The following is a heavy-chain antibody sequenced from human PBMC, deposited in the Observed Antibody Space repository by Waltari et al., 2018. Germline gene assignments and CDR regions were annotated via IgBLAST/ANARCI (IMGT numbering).Heavy chain of an antibody. J-gene: IGHJ2*01. CDR1: GSAFSIYT. CDR3: ARDPGNPIDWYFDL. Sequence: EVQLVESGGGLVEPGGSLSLSCAASGSAFSIYTLTWVRQAPGKGLEWVSSITSKSTYIHYADSVKGRFTISRDNAKNSLYLQMNSLKAEDTAFYYCARDPGNPIDWYFDLWGRGTLVTVSS. CDR2: ITSKSTYI. V-gene: IGHV3-21*06.